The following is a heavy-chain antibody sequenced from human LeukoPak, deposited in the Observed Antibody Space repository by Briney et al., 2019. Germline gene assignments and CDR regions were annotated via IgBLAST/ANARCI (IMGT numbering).Heavy chain of an antibody. Sequence: GGSLRLSCAASGFTFSSYAMHWVRQAPGKGLEWVAVISYDGSNKYYADSVKGRFTISRDNSKNTLYLQMNSLRAEDTAVYYCARRMRYYGSGSPFWFDPWGQGTLVTVSS. CDR3: ARRMRYYGSGSPFWFDP. D-gene: IGHD3-10*01. V-gene: IGHV3-30*04. J-gene: IGHJ5*02. CDR1: GFTFSSYA. CDR2: ISYDGSNK.